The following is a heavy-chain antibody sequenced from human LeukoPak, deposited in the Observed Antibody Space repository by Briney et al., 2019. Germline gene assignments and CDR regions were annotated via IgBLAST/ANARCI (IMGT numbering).Heavy chain of an antibody. J-gene: IGHJ4*02. V-gene: IGHV3-23*01. D-gene: IGHD6-13*01. CDR3: ARDRSSSFDY. CDR2: IGGSGGST. Sequence: GGSLRLACAASGFTFSSYAMSWVRQAPGKGLEWVSVIGGSGGSTYYADSVKGRFTISRDSSKSTLYLQMNSLRAEDTAVYYCARDRSSSFDYWGQGTLVTVSS. CDR1: GFTFSSYA.